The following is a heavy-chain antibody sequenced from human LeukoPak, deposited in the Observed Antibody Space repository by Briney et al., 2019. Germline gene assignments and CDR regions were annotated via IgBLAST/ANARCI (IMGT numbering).Heavy chain of an antibody. CDR3: ARERALRAPYFQH. J-gene: IGHJ1*01. V-gene: IGHV1-8*01. CDR1: GYIFTSYD. Sequence: ASVTVSCKASGYIFTSYDINWVRQAPGQGLEWMGWMNPNSGDTGYAQTFLGRVTLTRDTSISTAYMELSSLRSEDTAVYYCARERALRAPYFQHWGQGTLVTVSS. D-gene: IGHD4-17*01. CDR2: MNPNSGDT.